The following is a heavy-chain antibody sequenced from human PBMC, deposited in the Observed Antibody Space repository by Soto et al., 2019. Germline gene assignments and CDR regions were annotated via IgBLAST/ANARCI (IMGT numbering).Heavy chain of an antibody. CDR2: ISYDGSNK. CDR1: GFTFSSYG. D-gene: IGHD5-12*01. Sequence: GGSLRLSCAASGFTFSSYGMHWVRQAPGKGLEWVAVISYDGSNKYYADSVKGRFTISRDNSKNTLYLQMNSLRAEDTAVYYCAKGIGGRLSYYYYYYMDVWGKGTTVTVSS. J-gene: IGHJ6*03. V-gene: IGHV3-30*18. CDR3: AKGIGGRLSYYYYYYMDV.